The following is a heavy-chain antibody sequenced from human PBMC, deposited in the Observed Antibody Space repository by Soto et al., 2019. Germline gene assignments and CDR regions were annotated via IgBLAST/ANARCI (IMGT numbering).Heavy chain of an antibody. CDR2: IVVGSGNT. Sequence: SVKVSCKASGFTFTSSAVQWVRQARGQRLEWIGWIVVGSGNTNYAQKFQERVTITRDMSTSTAYMELSSLRSEDTAVYYCAADNPVIVGATRYDFDYWGQGTLVTVSS. CDR3: AADNPVIVGATRYDFDY. J-gene: IGHJ4*02. D-gene: IGHD1-26*01. V-gene: IGHV1-58*01. CDR1: GFTFTSSA.